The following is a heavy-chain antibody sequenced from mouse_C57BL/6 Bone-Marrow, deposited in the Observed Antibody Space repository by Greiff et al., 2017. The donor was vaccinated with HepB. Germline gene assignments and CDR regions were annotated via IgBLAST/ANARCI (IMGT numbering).Heavy chain of an antibody. Sequence: EVQRVESGGGLVKPGGSLKLSCAASGFTFSSYAMSWVRQTPEKRLEWVATISDGGSYTYYPDNVKGRFTISRDNAKNNLYLQMSHLKSEDTAMYYCASLYGSSPYWGQGTLVTVSA. CDR2: ISDGGSYT. CDR3: ASLYGSSPY. CDR1: GFTFSSYA. D-gene: IGHD1-1*01. J-gene: IGHJ3*01. V-gene: IGHV5-4*01.